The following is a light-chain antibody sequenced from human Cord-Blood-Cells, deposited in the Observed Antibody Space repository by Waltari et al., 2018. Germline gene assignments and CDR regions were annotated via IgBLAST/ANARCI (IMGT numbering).Light chain of an antibody. CDR3: QQRSNWPLT. CDR2: DAS. J-gene: IGKJ4*01. CDR1: QSVSSY. Sequence: EILLTQSPPPLSLSPGERATLSCRASQSVSSYLAWYQQKPGQAPRLLIYDASNRATGIPARFSGSGSGTDFTLTISSLEPEDFAVYYCQQRSNWPLTFGGGTKVEIK. V-gene: IGKV3-11*01.